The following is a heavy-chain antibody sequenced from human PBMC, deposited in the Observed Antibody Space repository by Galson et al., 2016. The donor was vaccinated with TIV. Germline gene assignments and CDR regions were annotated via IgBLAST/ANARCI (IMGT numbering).Heavy chain of an antibody. V-gene: IGHV1-18*01. CDR2: MSAYSGAS. D-gene: IGHD6-6*01. CDR3: ARYSSTSSRRFDY. J-gene: IGHJ4*02. CDR1: GYTFSNFA. Sequence: SVKVSCKASGYTFSNFAITWVRQAPGQVLEWMGYMSAYSGASNYAQEFQGRVTITTDTSTSTAYMELRNLRFDDTAVYYCARYSSTSSRRFDYWGQGTLVTVSA.